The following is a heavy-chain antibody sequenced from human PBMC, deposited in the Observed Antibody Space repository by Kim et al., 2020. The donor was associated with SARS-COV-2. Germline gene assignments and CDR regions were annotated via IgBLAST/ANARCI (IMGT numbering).Heavy chain of an antibody. CDR2: ISAYNGNT. CDR1: GYTFTSYG. D-gene: IGHD3-10*01. Sequence: ASVKVSCKASGYTFTSYGISWVRQAPGQGLEWMGWISAYNGNTNYAQKLQGRVTMTTDTSTSTAYMELRSLRSDDTAVYYCARDLSMVRGVIKNWFDPWGQGTLVTVSS. V-gene: IGHV1-18*01. J-gene: IGHJ5*02. CDR3: ARDLSMVRGVIKNWFDP.